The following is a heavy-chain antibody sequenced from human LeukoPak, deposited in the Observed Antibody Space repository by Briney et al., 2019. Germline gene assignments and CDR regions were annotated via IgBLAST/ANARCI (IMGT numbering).Heavy chain of an antibody. J-gene: IGHJ4*02. CDR1: GDSISSGSYY. Sequence: SETLSLTCTVSGDSISSGSYYWSWIRQPPGKGLEWIGYIYYSGSTNYNPSLKSRVTISVDTSKNQFSLKLSSVTAADTAVYYCARDLSFDYWGQGTLVTVSS. CDR3: ARDLSFDY. CDR2: IYYSGST. V-gene: IGHV4-61*01.